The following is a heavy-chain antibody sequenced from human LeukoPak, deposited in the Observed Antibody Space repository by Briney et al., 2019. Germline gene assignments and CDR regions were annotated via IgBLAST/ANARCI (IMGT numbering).Heavy chain of an antibody. J-gene: IGHJ4*02. V-gene: IGHV4-34*01. CDR1: GGSFSGYY. D-gene: IGHD3-10*01. CDR2: INHSGST. Sequence: SETLSLTCAVYGGSFSGYYWSWIRQPPGKGLEWIGEINHSGSTNYNPSLKSRVTISVDTSKNQFSLKLSSVTAADTAVYYCARGKRLWFRELIGSGFDYWGQGTLVTVSS. CDR3: ARGKRLWFRELIGSGFDY.